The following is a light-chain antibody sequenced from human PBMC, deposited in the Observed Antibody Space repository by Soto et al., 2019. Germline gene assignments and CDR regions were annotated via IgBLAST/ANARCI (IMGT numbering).Light chain of an antibody. CDR1: SCDVGGYNY. CDR2: DVS. V-gene: IGLV2-14*03. J-gene: IGLJ1*01. CDR3: SSYTTSNTRQIV. Sequence: LTQPASVSGSPGQSITISCTGTSCDVGGYNYVSWYQHHPGKAPKLMIFDVSNRPSGVSNRFSGSKSGNTASLTISGLQPEDEADYYCSSYTTSNTRQIVFGTGT.